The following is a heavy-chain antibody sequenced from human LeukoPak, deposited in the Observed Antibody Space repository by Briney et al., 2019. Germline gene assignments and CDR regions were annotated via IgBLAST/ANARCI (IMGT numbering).Heavy chain of an antibody. J-gene: IGHJ4*02. CDR2: INPYSGDT. CDR1: GYTFTGYH. D-gene: IGHD6-13*01. Sequence: ASVKVSCKASGYTFTGYHIHWVRQAPGQGLEWMGRINPYSGDTNFAQKFQGRVTMTRDTSITTAYMDMSSLTPDDTAVYFCARDQGSLTRSWYTGYWGQGTQVTVSS. V-gene: IGHV1-2*06. CDR3: ARDQGSLTRSWYTGY.